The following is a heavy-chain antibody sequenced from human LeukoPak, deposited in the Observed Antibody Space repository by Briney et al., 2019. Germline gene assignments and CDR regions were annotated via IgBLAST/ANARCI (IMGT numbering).Heavy chain of an antibody. Sequence: QPGGSLRLSCAASGFTFGSYSMSWVRQAPGKGLEWVSSISGSGDNTYYADSVKGRFTISRDNSKNTLYLQMNSLRAEDTAVYYCAKEDADVLTPDYWGQGTLVTVSS. CDR2: ISGSGDNT. V-gene: IGHV3-23*01. CDR3: AKEDADVLTPDY. CDR1: GFTFGSYS. D-gene: IGHD4/OR15-4a*01. J-gene: IGHJ4*02.